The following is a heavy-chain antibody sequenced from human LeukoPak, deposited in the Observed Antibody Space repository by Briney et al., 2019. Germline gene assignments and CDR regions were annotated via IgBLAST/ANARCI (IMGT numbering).Heavy chain of an antibody. CDR1: GYTFTSYD. J-gene: IGHJ3*02. CDR3: AILVGATLDDAFDI. V-gene: IGHV1-8*03. Sequence: ASVKVSCKASGYTFTSYDINWVRQATGQGLEWMGWMNPNSGNTGYAQKFQGRVTITRNTSISTAYMELSSLRSEDTAVYYCAILVGATLDDAFDIWGQGTMVTVSS. D-gene: IGHD1-26*01. CDR2: MNPNSGNT.